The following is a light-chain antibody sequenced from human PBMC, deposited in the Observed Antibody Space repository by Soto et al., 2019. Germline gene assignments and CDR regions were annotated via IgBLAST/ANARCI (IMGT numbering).Light chain of an antibody. V-gene: IGKV3-20*01. J-gene: IGKJ2*01. Sequence: EIVLTQSPGTLSLSPGERATLSCRASQSVSSSYLAWYQQKPGQAPRLLIYGASSRATGIPDRFSGSGSGTDFTLTISRLEPDDFAVYCCQQYGSSYTFGQGTKLEIK. CDR1: QSVSSSY. CDR3: QQYGSSYT. CDR2: GAS.